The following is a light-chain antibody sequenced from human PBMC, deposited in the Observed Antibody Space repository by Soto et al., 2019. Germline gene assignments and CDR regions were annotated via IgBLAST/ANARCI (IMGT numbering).Light chain of an antibody. V-gene: IGKV1-5*03. CDR3: QQYNSYST. J-gene: IGKJ1*01. Sequence: DIQMTQSPSTLSAYVGDRFTITFRASQSISSWLAWYQQKPGKAPKLLIYKASSLESGVPSRFSGSGSGTEFTLTISNLQPDDFATYYCQQYNSYSTFGQGTKVDI. CDR2: KAS. CDR1: QSISSW.